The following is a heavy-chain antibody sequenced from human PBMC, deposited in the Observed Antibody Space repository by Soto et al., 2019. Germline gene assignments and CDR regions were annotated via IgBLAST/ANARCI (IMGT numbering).Heavy chain of an antibody. J-gene: IGHJ6*02. CDR2: ISYDGSNK. CDR1: GFTFSSYA. D-gene: IGHD3-10*01. V-gene: IGHV3-30-3*01. Sequence: PGGSLRLSCAASGFTFSSYAMHWVRQAPGKGLEWVAVISYDGSNKYYADSVKGRFTISRDSSKNTLYLQMNSLRAEDTAVYYCARVPYYYGSGSYIMDVWGQGTTVTVSS. CDR3: ARVPYYYGSGSYIMDV.